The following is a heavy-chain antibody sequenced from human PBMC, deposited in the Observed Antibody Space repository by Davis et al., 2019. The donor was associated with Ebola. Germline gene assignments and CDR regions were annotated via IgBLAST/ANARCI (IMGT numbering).Heavy chain of an antibody. D-gene: IGHD1-26*01. CDR1: GFSLSDPRVG. Sequence: SGPTLVKPTETLTLTCSASGFSLSDPRVGVSWIRQPPGKALEWLAHVFSNDAKSYSPSLRNRLTMSKDTSRNQLVLIMTNMDPVDTATYYCVRRGNSGSFDFWGQGTLVTVSS. V-gene: IGHV2-26*01. J-gene: IGHJ4*02. CDR3: VRRGNSGSFDF. CDR2: VFSNDAK.